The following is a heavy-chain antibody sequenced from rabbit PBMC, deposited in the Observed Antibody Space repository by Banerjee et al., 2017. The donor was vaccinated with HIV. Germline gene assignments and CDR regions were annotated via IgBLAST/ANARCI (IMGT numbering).Heavy chain of an antibody. V-gene: IGHV1S45*01. J-gene: IGHJ4*01. Sequence: QEQLVESGGGLVQPEGSLTLTCTASGFSFSYNYYMCWVRQAPGKGLEWIACIATTAGNTYYVSWAKGRFTISKASSTTVTLQMTSLTAADTATYFCANDVGATGYGPSFNLWGQGTLVTVS. D-gene: IGHD6-1*01. CDR1: GFSFSYNYY. CDR3: ANDVGATGYGPSFNL. CDR2: IATTAGNT.